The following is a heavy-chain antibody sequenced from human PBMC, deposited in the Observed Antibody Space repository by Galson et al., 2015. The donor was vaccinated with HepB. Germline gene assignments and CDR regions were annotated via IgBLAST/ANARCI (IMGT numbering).Heavy chain of an antibody. V-gene: IGHV1-18*04. D-gene: IGHD1-26*01. CDR2: ISAYNGNT. Sequence: SVKVSCKASGYTFTSYGISWVRQAPGQGLEWMGWISAYNGNTNYAQKLQGRVTMTTDTSTSTAYMELRSLRSDDTAVYYCARADNIVGAGGWFDPWGQGTLVTVSS. J-gene: IGHJ5*02. CDR3: ARADNIVGAGGWFDP. CDR1: GYTFTSYG.